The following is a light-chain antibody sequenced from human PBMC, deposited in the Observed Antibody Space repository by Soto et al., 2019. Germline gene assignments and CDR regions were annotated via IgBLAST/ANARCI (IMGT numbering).Light chain of an antibody. V-gene: IGKV1-39*01. Sequence: DIQMTQSPSSLSASVGDRVTITCRASQSIGDNLNWYQQKPGTAPNLLIYAASSLHSGVPSRFSGSGSGTYFTLTIRNLQPEDFVSYFCLQSFSTPPTFGGGTKVEIK. CDR1: QSIGDN. CDR2: AAS. CDR3: LQSFSTPPT. J-gene: IGKJ4*01.